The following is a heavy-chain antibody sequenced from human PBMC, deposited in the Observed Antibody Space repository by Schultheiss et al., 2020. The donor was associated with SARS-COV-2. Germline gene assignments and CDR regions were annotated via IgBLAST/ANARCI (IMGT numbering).Heavy chain of an antibody. CDR2: SDTSGGST. CDR1: GFTFSSND. J-gene: IGHJ5*02. Sequence: GGSLRLSCAASGFTFSSNDMSWVRQAPGKGLEWVSASDTSGGSTYADSVKGRFTISRDNSKNRLNLQMNSLRPEDTAVYYCARNRGAGGLDWFDPWGQGTLVTVSS. D-gene: IGHD4-23*01. V-gene: IGHV3-23*01. CDR3: ARNRGAGGLDWFDP.